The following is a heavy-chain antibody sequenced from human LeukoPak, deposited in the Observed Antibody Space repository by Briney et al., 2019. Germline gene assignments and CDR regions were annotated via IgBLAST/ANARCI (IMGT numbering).Heavy chain of an antibody. Sequence: PGGSLRLSCVASEFTFSSYGMHWVRQAPGKGLEGVAYIRYDGSDRYYADSVKGRFTISRDNSKNTLYLQMNSLSAEDTAVYYCAKERYSSSSLFAVTPFDYWGQGTRITVSS. V-gene: IGHV3-30*02. D-gene: IGHD6-13*01. J-gene: IGHJ4*02. CDR3: AKERYSSSSLFAVTPFDY. CDR1: EFTFSSYG. CDR2: IRYDGSDR.